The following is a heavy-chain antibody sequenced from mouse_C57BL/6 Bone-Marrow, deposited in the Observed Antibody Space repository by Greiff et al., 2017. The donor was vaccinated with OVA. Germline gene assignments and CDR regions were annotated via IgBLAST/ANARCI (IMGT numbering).Heavy chain of an antibody. V-gene: IGHV3-8*01. CDR2: ISYSGST. Sequence: EVKLVESGPGLAKPSQTLSLTCSVTGYSITSDYWNWIRKFPGNKLEYMGYISYSGSTYYNPSLKSRISITRDTSKNQYYLQLNSVTTEDTATYYCARCDTTVVAPYWYFDVWGTGTTVTVSS. D-gene: IGHD1-1*01. J-gene: IGHJ1*03. CDR3: ARCDTTVVAPYWYFDV. CDR1: GYSITSDY.